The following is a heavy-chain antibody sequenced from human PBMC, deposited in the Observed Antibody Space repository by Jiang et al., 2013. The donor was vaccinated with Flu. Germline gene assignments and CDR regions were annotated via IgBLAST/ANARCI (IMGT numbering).Heavy chain of an antibody. J-gene: IGHJ5*02. CDR1: GYTFTSYD. Sequence: SVKVSCKASGYTFTSYDINWVRQATGQGLEWMGWMNPNSGNTGYAQKFQGRVTMTRNTSISTAYMELSSLRSDDTAVYYCARVGAAAGTQNWFDPWGQGTLVTVSS. CDR2: MNPNSGNT. D-gene: IGHD6-13*01. CDR3: ARVGAAAGTQNWFDP. V-gene: IGHV1-8*01.